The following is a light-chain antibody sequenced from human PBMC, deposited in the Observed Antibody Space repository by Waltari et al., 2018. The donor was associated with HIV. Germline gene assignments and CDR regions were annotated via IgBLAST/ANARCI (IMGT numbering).Light chain of an antibody. Sequence: EIVLTQSPDTLSLSPGERAILSCTASQSVTSGYLAWYQQKPGRTPRLVISGASSRATGIPDRFSGSGSGTHFTLTINGVEPEDFAVYFCQQYATSPELTFGGGTQLDIK. J-gene: IGKJ4*01. V-gene: IGKV3-20*01. CDR2: GAS. CDR1: QSVTSGY. CDR3: QQYATSPELT.